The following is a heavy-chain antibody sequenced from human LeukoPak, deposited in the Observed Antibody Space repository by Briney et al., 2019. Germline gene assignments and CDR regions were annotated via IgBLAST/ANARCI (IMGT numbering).Heavy chain of an antibody. CDR1: GGTFSSYA. Sequence: SVKVSCKASGGTFSSYAISWVRQAPGQGLEWMGRIIPILGIANYAQKFQGRVTITADKSTSAAYMELSSLRSEDTAVYYCARHGPDFWSGYGVNYFDYWGQGTLVTVSS. CDR3: ARHGPDFWSGYGVNYFDY. J-gene: IGHJ4*02. V-gene: IGHV1-69*04. D-gene: IGHD3-3*01. CDR2: IIPILGIA.